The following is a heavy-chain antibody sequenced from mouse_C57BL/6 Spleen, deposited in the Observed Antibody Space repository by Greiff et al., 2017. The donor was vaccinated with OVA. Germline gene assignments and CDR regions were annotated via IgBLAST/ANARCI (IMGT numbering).Heavy chain of an antibody. CDR2: LDPSDSYT. CDR1: GYTFTSYW. Sequence: QVQLQQPGAELVMPGASVKLSCKASGYTFTSYWMHWVKQRPGQGLEWIGELDPSDSYTNYNQKFKGKSTLTVDKSSSTAYMQLSSLTSEDSAVYYCARSPRGYDYDEDYYAMDYWGQGTSVTVSS. J-gene: IGHJ4*01. V-gene: IGHV1-69*01. D-gene: IGHD2-4*01. CDR3: ARSPRGYDYDEDYYAMDY.